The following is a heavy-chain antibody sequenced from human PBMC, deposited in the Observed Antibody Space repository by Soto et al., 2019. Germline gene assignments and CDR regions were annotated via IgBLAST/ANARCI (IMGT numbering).Heavy chain of an antibody. Sequence: KPSETLSLTCTVSCGSLTNYYWSWFRLPPGKGLEWIAYIYYGGATYYGGATNYNPSLKSRVTISVDTPKNQLSLELTSMTAADTAVYYCARTLPTGCSDSWGQGTLVTVSS. D-gene: IGHD7-27*01. J-gene: IGHJ4*02. CDR3: ARTLPTGCSDS. CDR1: CGSLTNYY. CDR2: IYYGGATYYGGAT. V-gene: IGHV4-59*01.